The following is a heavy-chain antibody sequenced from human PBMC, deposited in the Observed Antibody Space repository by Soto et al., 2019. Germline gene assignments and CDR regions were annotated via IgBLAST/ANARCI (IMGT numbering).Heavy chain of an antibody. D-gene: IGHD5-12*01. CDR2: IYYSGST. CDR1: GGSVSSGSYY. CDR3: AGVVESGWLPLGYFDY. Sequence: SETLSLTCTVSGGSVSSGSYYWSWIRQPPGKGLEWIGYIYYSGSTNYNPSLKSRVTISVDTSKNQFSLKLSSVTAADTAVYYCAGVVESGWLPLGYFDYWGQGTLVTVSS. J-gene: IGHJ4*02. V-gene: IGHV4-61*01.